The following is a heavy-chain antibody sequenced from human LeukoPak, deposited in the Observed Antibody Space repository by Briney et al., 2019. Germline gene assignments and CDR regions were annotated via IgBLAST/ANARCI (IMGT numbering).Heavy chain of an antibody. V-gene: IGHV4-38-2*02. D-gene: IGHD1/OR15-1a*01. Sequence: SETLSLTCTVSSYSISSGYYWGWIRPPPEKGLEWIGSMFHTGYTYYNPSLKSRVTISGDTAKNQFSLKLTSVAAADTAVYYCARGRGPSGGTLDVWGKGTTVIVSS. CDR3: ARGRGPSGGTLDV. CDR2: MFHTGYT. J-gene: IGHJ6*04. CDR1: SYSISSGYY.